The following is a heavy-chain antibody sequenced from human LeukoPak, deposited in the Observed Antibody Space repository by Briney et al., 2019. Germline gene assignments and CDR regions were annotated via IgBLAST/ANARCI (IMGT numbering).Heavy chain of an antibody. V-gene: IGHV3-30*02. D-gene: IGHD3-10*01. Sequence: GGSLRLSCAASGFIFTDYGMHWVRQAPGKGLEWLTFIRYDGSDKYYADSVKGRFTISRDNSKNTLYLQMNSLRAEDTAIYYCARELFDFDYWGQGTLVTVSS. CDR2: IRYDGSDK. J-gene: IGHJ4*02. CDR1: GFIFTDYG. CDR3: ARELFDFDY.